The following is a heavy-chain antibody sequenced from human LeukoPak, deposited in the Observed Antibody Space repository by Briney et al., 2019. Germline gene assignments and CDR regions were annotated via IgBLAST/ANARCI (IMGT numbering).Heavy chain of an antibody. CDR3: AKVAVAKSAKYWYFDL. D-gene: IGHD6-19*01. V-gene: IGHV3-33*06. CDR2: IWYDGSNK. CDR1: GFTFSSYG. Sequence: GGSLRLSCAASGFTFSSYGMHCVRQAPGKGLEWVAVIWYDGSNKYYADSVKGRFTISRDNSKNTRYLQMNSLRAEDTAVYYCAKVAVAKSAKYWYFDLWGRGTLVTVTS. J-gene: IGHJ2*01.